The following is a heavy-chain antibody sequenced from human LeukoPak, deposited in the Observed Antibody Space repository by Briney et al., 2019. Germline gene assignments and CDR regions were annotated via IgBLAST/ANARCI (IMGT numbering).Heavy chain of an antibody. V-gene: IGHV3-23*01. CDR3: AKDRRSLVGPTNFDY. D-gene: IGHD1-26*01. CDR2: IGGSTGRT. Sequence: GGSLRLSCAASGFSFDNYAMSWVRQAPGKGLEWVSAIGGSTGRTYYADSVKGRFTVSRDNSKNTLYLQMTSLRAEDTAIYYCAKDRRSLVGPTNFDYWGQGTPVTVSS. CDR1: GFSFDNYA. J-gene: IGHJ4*02.